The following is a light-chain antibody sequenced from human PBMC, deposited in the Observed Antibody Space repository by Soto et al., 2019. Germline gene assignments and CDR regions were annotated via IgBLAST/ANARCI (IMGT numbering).Light chain of an antibody. V-gene: IGKV3-20*01. Sequence: EIVLTQSPGTLSLSPGERATLSCRASQSVSSSYLAWYQHKPGQPPRLLIYGASSRATGIPDRFSGSGSGTDFTLTISRLEPEDLAVYYCQQYGSSPLITFGPGTKVDIK. CDR1: QSVSSSY. CDR2: GAS. J-gene: IGKJ3*01. CDR3: QQYGSSPLIT.